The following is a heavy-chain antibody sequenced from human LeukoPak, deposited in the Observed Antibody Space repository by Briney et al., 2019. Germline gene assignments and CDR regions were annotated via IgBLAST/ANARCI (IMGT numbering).Heavy chain of an antibody. V-gene: IGHV4-59*01. CDR3: ARGLITIVGGDNWFDP. CDR2: IYYTGNT. J-gene: IGHJ5*02. CDR1: GGSISSYY. D-gene: IGHD3-10*01. Sequence: SETLSLTCTLSGGSISSYYWRWIRQPPGKGLEWIDYIYYTGNTNYHPPLKSRVTISVDTSKSQFSLKLSSVTAADTAVYYCARGLITIVGGDNWFDPWGQGTLVTVCS.